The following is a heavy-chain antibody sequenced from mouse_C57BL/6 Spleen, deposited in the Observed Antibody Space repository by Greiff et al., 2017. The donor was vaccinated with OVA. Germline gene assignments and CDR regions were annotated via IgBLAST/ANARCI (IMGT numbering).Heavy chain of an antibody. J-gene: IGHJ2*01. D-gene: IGHD2-10*01. CDR1: GYTFTDYE. Sequence: VQLQQSGAELVRPGASVTLSCKASGYTFTDYEMHWVKQTPVHGLEWIGAIDPETGGTAYNQKFKGKAILTADKSSSTAYMELRSLTSEDSAVYYCTRDEIRLLPYYFDYWGQGTTLTVSS. V-gene: IGHV1-15*01. CDR3: TRDEIRLLPYYFDY. CDR2: IDPETGGT.